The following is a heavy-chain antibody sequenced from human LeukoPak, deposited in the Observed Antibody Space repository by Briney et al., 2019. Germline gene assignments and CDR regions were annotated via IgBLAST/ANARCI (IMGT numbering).Heavy chain of an antibody. V-gene: IGHV4-38-2*02. Sequence: PSETLSLTCTVSGFSISSGHYWGWVRQPPGAGLEWIGSVYQSGTTYYNPSLKSRVTTSVDMSKNQFSLRLRPVTAADTDVYYCARIFIRNGYSSYFNCWGQGTLVTVSS. CDR3: ARIFIRNGYSSYFNC. J-gene: IGHJ4*02. CDR1: GFSISSGHY. CDR2: VYQSGTT. D-gene: IGHD5-18*01.